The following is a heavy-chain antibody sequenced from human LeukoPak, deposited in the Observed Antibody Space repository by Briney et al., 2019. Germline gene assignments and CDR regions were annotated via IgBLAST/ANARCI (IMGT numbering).Heavy chain of an antibody. CDR2: MYYSGST. CDR3: ARVVAATQNFDY. CDR1: GGSISSSSHY. Sequence: PSETLSLTCTVSGGSISSSSHYWGWIRQPPGKGLEWIGSMYYSGSTNYNPSLKSRVTISVDTSKNQFSLKLSSVTAADTAVYYCARVVAATQNFDYWGQGTLVTVSS. J-gene: IGHJ4*02. D-gene: IGHD2-15*01. V-gene: IGHV4-39*07.